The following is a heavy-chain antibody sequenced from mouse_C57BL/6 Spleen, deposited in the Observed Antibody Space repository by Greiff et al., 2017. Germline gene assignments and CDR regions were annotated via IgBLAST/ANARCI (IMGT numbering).Heavy chain of an antibody. CDR2: IDPANGNT. CDR1: GFNIKNTY. V-gene: IGHV14-3*01. CDR3: AVPIYYDYDDYAMDY. D-gene: IGHD2-4*01. Sequence: VQLQQSVAELVRPGASVKLSCTASGFNIKNTYMHWVKQRPEQGLEWIGRIDPANGNTKYAPKFQGKATITADTSSNTAYLQLSSLTSEDTAIYYCAVPIYYDYDDYAMDYWGQGTSVTVSS. J-gene: IGHJ4*01.